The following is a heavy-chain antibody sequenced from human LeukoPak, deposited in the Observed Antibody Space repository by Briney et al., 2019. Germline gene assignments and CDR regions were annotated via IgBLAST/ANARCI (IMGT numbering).Heavy chain of an antibody. V-gene: IGHV3-53*01. CDR3: ARGLRQLWFNWFDP. CDR2: IYSGGST. CDR1: GFTFSSYS. D-gene: IGHD5-18*01. J-gene: IGHJ5*02. Sequence: GGSLRLSCAASGFTFSSYSMNWVRQAPGKGLEWVSVIYSGGSTYYADSVKGRFTISRDNSKNTLYLQMNSLRAEDTAVYYCARGLRQLWFNWFDPWGQGTLVTVSS.